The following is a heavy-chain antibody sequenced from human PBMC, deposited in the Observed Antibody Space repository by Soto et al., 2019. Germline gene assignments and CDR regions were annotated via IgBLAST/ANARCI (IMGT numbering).Heavy chain of an antibody. J-gene: IGHJ4*02. CDR3: TTESREDTAMDLDY. CDR1: SVSNAW. V-gene: IGHV3-15*07. Sequence: SVSNAWMNWVRQAPGKGLEWVGRIKSKTDGGTTDYAAPVKGRFTISRDDSKNTLYLQMNSLKTEDTAVYYCTTESREDTAMDLDYWGQGTLVTVSS. D-gene: IGHD5-18*01. CDR2: IKSKTDGGTT.